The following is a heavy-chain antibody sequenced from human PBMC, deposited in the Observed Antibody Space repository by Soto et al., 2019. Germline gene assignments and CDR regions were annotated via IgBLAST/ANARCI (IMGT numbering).Heavy chain of an antibody. CDR2: ISAYNGNT. CDR3: ARCGGSGGSCHLYYFDY. D-gene: IGHD2-15*01. V-gene: IGHV1-18*01. Sequence: QVQLVQSGAEVKKPGASVKVSCKASGYTFTSYGISWVRQAPGQGLEWMGWISAYNGNTNYAQKLQGRVTMTTDTSXIXXYMELRSLRSDDTAVYYCARCGGSGGSCHLYYFDYWGQGTLVTVSS. CDR1: GYTFTSYG. J-gene: IGHJ4*02.